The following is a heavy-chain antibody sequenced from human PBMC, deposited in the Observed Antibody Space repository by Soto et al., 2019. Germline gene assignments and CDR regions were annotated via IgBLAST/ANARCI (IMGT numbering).Heavy chain of an antibody. D-gene: IGHD3-22*01. CDR1: GGSISSGGYY. Sequence: SETLSLTCTVSGGSISSGGYYWSWIRQHPGKGLEWIGYIYYSGSTYYNPSLKSRVTISVDTSKNQFSLKLSSVTAADTAVYYCARLSYYYDSSGPDYWGQGTLVTVSS. V-gene: IGHV4-31*03. CDR2: IYYSGST. J-gene: IGHJ4*02. CDR3: ARLSYYYDSSGPDY.